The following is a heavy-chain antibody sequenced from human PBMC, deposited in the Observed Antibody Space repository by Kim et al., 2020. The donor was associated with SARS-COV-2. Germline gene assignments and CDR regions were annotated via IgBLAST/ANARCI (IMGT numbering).Heavy chain of an antibody. V-gene: IGHV1-58*01. CDR3: AALSDGYNPDY. D-gene: IGHD5-12*01. Sequence: TNYAQKFQERVTITRDMSTSTAYMELSSLRSEDTAVYYCAALSDGYNPDYWGQGTLVTVSS. CDR2: T. J-gene: IGHJ4*02.